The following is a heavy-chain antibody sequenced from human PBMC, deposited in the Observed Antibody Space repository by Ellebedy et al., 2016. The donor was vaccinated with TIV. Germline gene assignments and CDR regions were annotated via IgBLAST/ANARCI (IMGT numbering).Heavy chain of an antibody. CDR1: GFTFSSYA. D-gene: IGHD3-10*01. V-gene: IGHV3-30-3*02. CDR2: ISYDGSNK. CDR3: AKTFTRGHYYYYMDV. Sequence: GGSLRLXXAASGFTFSSYAMSWVRQAPGKGLEWVAVISYDGSNKYYADSVKGRFTISRDNGKNTLYLQMNSLRAEDTAVYYCAKTFTRGHYYYYMDVWGMGTTVTVSS. J-gene: IGHJ6*03.